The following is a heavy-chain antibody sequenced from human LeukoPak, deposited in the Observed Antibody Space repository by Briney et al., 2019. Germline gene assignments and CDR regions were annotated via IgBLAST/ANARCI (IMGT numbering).Heavy chain of an antibody. CDR3: ARGIMITFGGVFHHLYWYFDL. V-gene: IGHV4-59*01. CDR1: GGSISSYY. J-gene: IGHJ2*01. CDR2: IYYSGST. D-gene: IGHD3-16*01. Sequence: PSETLSLTCTVSGGSISSYYWSWIRQPPGKGLEWIGYIYYSGSTNYNPSLKSRVTISVDTSKNQFSLKLSSVTAADTAVYYCARGIMITFGGVFHHLYWYFDLWGRGTLVTVSS.